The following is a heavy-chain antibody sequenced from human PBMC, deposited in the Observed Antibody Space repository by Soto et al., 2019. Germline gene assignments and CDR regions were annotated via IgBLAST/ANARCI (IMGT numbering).Heavy chain of an antibody. CDR1: GGSISSSSYY. J-gene: IGHJ6*03. Sequence: TSETLSLTCTVSGGSISSSSYYWGWIRQPPGKGLEWIGSIYYSGSTYYNPSLKSRVTISVDTSKNQFSLKLSSVTAADTAVYYCAIRGYFDWLSISYYYMDVWGKGTTVTVSS. D-gene: IGHD3-9*01. CDR3: AIRGYFDWLSISYYYMDV. V-gene: IGHV4-39*01. CDR2: IYYSGST.